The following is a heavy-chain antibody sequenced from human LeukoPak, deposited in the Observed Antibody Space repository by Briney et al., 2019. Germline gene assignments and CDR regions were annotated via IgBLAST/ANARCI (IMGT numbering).Heavy chain of an antibody. V-gene: IGHV3-30*02. CDR1: GFSFSSYG. Sequence: GGSLRLSCAASGFSFSSYGMHWVRQAPGKGLKWVTFIRYDGSNKYYADSVKGRFTISRDNSKNTLYLQMNSLRTEDTAVYYCAKDSSGSSWYWDYWGQGTLVTVSS. CDR2: IRYDGSNK. D-gene: IGHD6-13*01. CDR3: AKDSSGSSWYWDY. J-gene: IGHJ4*02.